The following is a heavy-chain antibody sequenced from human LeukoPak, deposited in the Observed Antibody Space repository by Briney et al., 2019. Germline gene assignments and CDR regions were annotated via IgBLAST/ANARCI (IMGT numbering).Heavy chain of an antibody. D-gene: IGHD6-6*01. CDR2: INHSGST. V-gene: IGHV4-34*01. J-gene: IGHJ4*02. Sequence: PSETLSLTCAVYGGSFSGYYWCWIRQPPGKGLEWIGEINHSGSTNYNPSLKSRVTISVDTSENQFSLKLSSVTAADTAVYYCASWGAARRFDYWGQGTLVTVSS. CDR3: ASWGAARRFDY. CDR1: GGSFSGYY.